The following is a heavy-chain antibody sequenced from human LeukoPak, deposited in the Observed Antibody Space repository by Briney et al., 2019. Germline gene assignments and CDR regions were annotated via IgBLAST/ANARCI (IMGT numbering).Heavy chain of an antibody. Sequence: GGSLRLSCAASGFTFSSFSMNWVGQAPGKGLEWISYIPSSSSSIYYADSVKGRFTISRDNAKNSLYLQMNSLTAEDTAVYFCARVMGSYGDSAYWGQGTLVTVSS. CDR2: IPSSSSSI. CDR1: GFTFSSFS. J-gene: IGHJ4*02. CDR3: ARVMGSYGDSAY. V-gene: IGHV3-48*04. D-gene: IGHD4-17*01.